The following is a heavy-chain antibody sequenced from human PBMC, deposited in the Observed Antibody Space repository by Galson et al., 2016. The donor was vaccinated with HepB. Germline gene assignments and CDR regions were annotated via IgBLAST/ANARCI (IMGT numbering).Heavy chain of an antibody. CDR2: IWYDGSYK. CDR1: GFSFSSNG. J-gene: IGHJ4*02. Sequence: SLRLSCAASGFSFSSNGMHWVRQAPGKGLEWVAVIWYDGSYKYYADSVKGRFTISRDNSKNTLYLQMNSLRPEDTAVYFCAKESAPFSSGWHYFDYWGQGTLVTVSS. V-gene: IGHV3-33*06. CDR3: AKESAPFSSGWHYFDY. D-gene: IGHD6-19*01.